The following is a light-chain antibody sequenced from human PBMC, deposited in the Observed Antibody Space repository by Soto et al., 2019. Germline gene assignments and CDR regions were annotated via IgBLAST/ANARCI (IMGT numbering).Light chain of an antibody. CDR2: AAS. CDR3: QQRFSWPLT. V-gene: IGKV3-11*01. Sequence: EIVLTQSPATLSLSPGEGATLSCRASQSVKSLLGWYQQKPGQAPRLVIYAASYRATGIPARFSGSGWGTDFTLTISSLEPEDSGIYYCQQRFSWPLTFGGGTKVEIK. CDR1: QSVKSL. J-gene: IGKJ4*01.